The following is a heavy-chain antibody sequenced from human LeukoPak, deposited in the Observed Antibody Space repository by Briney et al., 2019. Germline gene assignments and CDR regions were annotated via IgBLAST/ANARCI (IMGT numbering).Heavy chain of an antibody. CDR1: GYSFTGYY. CDR3: ARDGGSGSYYYFGMDV. J-gene: IGHJ6*02. CDR2: INPNSGGT. Sequence: ASVKVSCKASGYSFTGYYMHWVRQAPGQGLEWMGWINPNSGGTNYAQKFQGWVTMTRDTSISTAYMELSRLRSDDTAVYYCARDGGSGSYYYFGMDVWGQGTTVTVSS. V-gene: IGHV1-2*04. D-gene: IGHD3-10*01.